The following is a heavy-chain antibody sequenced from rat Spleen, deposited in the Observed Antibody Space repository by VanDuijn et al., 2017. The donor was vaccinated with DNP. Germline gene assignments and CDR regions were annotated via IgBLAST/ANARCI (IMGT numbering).Heavy chain of an antibody. D-gene: IGHD1-11*01. CDR3: ARHGRRVFDY. Sequence: EVQLVESGGGLVQPGRSLKLSCAASGFTFSDYNMAWVRQAPKKGLEWVATIIYDSSRTYYRDSVKGRFTISRDNAKSTLYLQMDSLRSEDTATYYCARHGRRVFDYWGQGVMVTVSS. V-gene: IGHV5S10*01. J-gene: IGHJ2*01. CDR2: IIYDSSRT. CDR1: GFTFSDYN.